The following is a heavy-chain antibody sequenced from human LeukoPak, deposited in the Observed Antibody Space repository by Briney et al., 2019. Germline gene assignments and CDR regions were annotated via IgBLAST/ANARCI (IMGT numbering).Heavy chain of an antibody. CDR2: INHSGST. D-gene: IGHD1-7*01. V-gene: IGHV4-34*01. J-gene: IGHJ4*02. Sequence: SETLSLTCAVYGGSSSGYYWNWIRQPPGKGLEWIGEINHSGSTNYNPSLKSRVTISVDTSKNRFSLKLSSVTAADTALYYCARRRNYLSHFDYWGQGTLVTVSS. CDR3: ARRRNYLSHFDY. CDR1: GGSSSGYY.